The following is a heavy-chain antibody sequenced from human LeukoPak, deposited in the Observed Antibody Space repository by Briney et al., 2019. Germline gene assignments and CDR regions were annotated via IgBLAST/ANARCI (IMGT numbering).Heavy chain of an antibody. D-gene: IGHD6-13*01. J-gene: IGHJ4*02. Sequence: GGSLRLSCAASGFTFSSYSMNWVRQAPGKGLEWVSSISSSSSYIYYADSVKGRFTISRDNAKNSLYLQMDSLRAEDTAVYCCAREVEGPYSSSWYEGGDYWGQGTLVTVSS. CDR3: AREVEGPYSSSWYEGGDY. V-gene: IGHV3-21*01. CDR2: ISSSSSYI. CDR1: GFTFSSYS.